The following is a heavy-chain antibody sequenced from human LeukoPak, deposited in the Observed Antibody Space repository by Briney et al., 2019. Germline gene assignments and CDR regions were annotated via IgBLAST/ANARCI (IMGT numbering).Heavy chain of an antibody. J-gene: IGHJ6*03. D-gene: IGHD5-18*01. Sequence: SETLSLTCTVSGGSISSGSYYWNWIRQPAGKGLEWIGRIYSSGSTNYNPSLKSRVTISVDTSKNQFSLKLSSVTAADTAVYYCYGYSYGSSPYYYYMDVWGKGTTVTVSS. CDR2: IYSSGST. V-gene: IGHV4-61*02. CDR3: YGYSYGSSPYYYYMDV. CDR1: GGSISSGSYY.